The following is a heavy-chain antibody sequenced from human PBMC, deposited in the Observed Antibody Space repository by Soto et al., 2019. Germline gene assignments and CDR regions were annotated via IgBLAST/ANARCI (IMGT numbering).Heavy chain of an antibody. CDR2: IYTSGST. Sequence: QVQLQESGPGLVKPSETLSLTCTVSGGSISSYYWSWVRQPAGKGLEWIGRIYTSGSTNYNPSLKSRVTMSVDTSNNQFSLNLRSVTAADTAVYYCARGYYDSSGYVFDYWGQGTLVTVSS. V-gene: IGHV4-4*07. J-gene: IGHJ4*02. D-gene: IGHD3-22*01. CDR3: ARGYYDSSGYVFDY. CDR1: GGSISSYY.